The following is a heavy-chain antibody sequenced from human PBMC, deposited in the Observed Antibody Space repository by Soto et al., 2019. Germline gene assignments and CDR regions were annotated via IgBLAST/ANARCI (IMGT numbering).Heavy chain of an antibody. CDR1: GGSISNFY. CDR2: VYNSGST. D-gene: IGHD3-22*01. CDR3: ARGRGYSPFVYFDY. J-gene: IGHJ4*02. Sequence: QVQLQESGPGLVKPSETLSLTCSVSGGSISNFYWSWIRQPPGKGLEWIGYVYNSGSTNYNPSLKSRVTMSVDTSKIQFSRKLTSVTAADTAVYYCARGRGYSPFVYFDYWGLGTLVTVSS. V-gene: IGHV4-59*01.